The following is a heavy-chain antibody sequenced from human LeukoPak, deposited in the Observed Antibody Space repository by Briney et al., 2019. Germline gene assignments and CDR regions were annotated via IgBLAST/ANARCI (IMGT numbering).Heavy chain of an antibody. CDR3: ARARVAARPSAFDY. Sequence: SENLSLTCAVYGGSFSGYYWSWIRQPPGKGLEWIGEINHSGSTNYNPSLKSRVTISVDTSKNQFSLKLSSVAAADTAVYYCARARVAARPSAFDYWGQGTLVTVSS. D-gene: IGHD6-6*01. CDR2: INHSGST. CDR1: GGSFSGYY. J-gene: IGHJ4*02. V-gene: IGHV4-34*01.